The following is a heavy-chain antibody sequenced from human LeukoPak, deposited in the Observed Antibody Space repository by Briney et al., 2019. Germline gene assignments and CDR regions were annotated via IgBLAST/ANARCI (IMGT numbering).Heavy chain of an antibody. J-gene: IGHJ6*03. V-gene: IGHV4-59*08. D-gene: IGHD3-10*01. CDR1: GGSIISDS. Sequence: SEPLSLTCTASGGSIISDSWTWIRQPPGKELEWIGYLYDSGSTKYNPSLKSRVTISVDTSKSQFSLKVTSVTAADTAVYFCARRGRSPGFAGKFTHYYYMDVWGEGTAVTVSS. CDR3: ARRGRSPGFAGKFTHYYYMDV. CDR2: LYDSGST.